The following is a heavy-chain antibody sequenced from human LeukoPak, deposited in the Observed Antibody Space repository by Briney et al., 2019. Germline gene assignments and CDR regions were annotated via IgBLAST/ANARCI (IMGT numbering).Heavy chain of an antibody. D-gene: IGHD2-2*01. J-gene: IGHJ4*02. CDR2: ISGDGGST. V-gene: IGHV3-43*02. Sequence: PGGSLRLSCAASGFIFNNYVMNWVRQAPGKGLEWVSLISGDGGSTYYADSVRGRFTISRDNSKDSLYLQMNSLRTEDTALYYCAKTAAAIDGPPDYWGQGILVTVSS. CDR3: AKTAAAIDGPPDY. CDR1: GFIFNNYV.